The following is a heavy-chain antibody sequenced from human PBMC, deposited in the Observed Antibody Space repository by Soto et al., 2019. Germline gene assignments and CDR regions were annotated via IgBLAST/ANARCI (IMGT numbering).Heavy chain of an antibody. J-gene: IGHJ6*02. CDR1: GGSVSSGSYY. D-gene: IGHD3-3*01. CDR2: IYYSGST. Sequence: QVQLQESGPGLVKPSETLSLTCTVSGGSVSSGSYYWSWIRQPPGKGLEWIGYIYYSGSTNYNPSLKSRVTISVDTSKNQFSLKLSSVTAADTAVYYCARDYYDFWSGYSPYGMDVWGQGTTVTVSS. CDR3: ARDYYDFWSGYSPYGMDV. V-gene: IGHV4-61*01.